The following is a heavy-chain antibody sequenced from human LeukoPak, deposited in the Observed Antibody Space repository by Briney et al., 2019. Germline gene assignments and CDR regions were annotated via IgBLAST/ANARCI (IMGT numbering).Heavy chain of an antibody. CDR2: IHDSGST. CDR1: GGSFSGYY. Sequence: SETLSLTCAVYGGSFSGYYWSWIRQSPEKGLEWIGYIHDSGSTNYNPSLKSRVTISVDTSKNQFSLKLSSVTAADTAVYYCARLDAAAGRYLQFFYWGQGTLVTVSS. D-gene: IGHD5-24*01. J-gene: IGHJ4*02. CDR3: ARLDAAAGRYLQFFY. V-gene: IGHV4-59*08.